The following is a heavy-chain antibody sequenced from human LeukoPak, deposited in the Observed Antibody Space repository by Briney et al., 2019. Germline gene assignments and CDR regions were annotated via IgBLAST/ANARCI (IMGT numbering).Heavy chain of an antibody. V-gene: IGHV3-74*01. Sequence: GGSLRLSCAASGFTFSSYWMHWVRQAPGKGLVWVSLINSDGSSRNYADSVKGRFTISRDNAKNTLYLQMNSLRVEDTAVYYCAREDYSGYDFYDYWGQGTLVTVSS. J-gene: IGHJ4*02. CDR1: GFTFSSYW. D-gene: IGHD5-12*01. CDR2: INSDGSSR. CDR3: AREDYSGYDFYDY.